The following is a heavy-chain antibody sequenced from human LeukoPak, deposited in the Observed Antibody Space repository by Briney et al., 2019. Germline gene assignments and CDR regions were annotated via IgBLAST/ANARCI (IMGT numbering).Heavy chain of an antibody. J-gene: IGHJ3*02. Sequence: GGSLRLSCAASGFTFSSYWMSWVRQAPGKGLEWVANIKQDGSEKYYVDSVKGRFTVSRDNAKNSLYLQMNSLRAEDTAAYYCARDGGFTLIVVDAFDIWGQGTMVTVSS. CDR3: ARDGGFTLIVVDAFDI. CDR1: GFTFSSYW. D-gene: IGHD3-22*01. V-gene: IGHV3-7*01. CDR2: IKQDGSEK.